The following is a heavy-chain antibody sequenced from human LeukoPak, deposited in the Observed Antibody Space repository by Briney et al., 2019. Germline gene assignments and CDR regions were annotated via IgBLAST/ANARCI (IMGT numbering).Heavy chain of an antibody. CDR2: IYYSGST. J-gene: IGHJ3*02. Sequence: SETLSLTCTVSGGSISSYYWSWIRQPPGKGLEWIGYIYYSGSTNYNPSLKSRVTISVDTSKNQFSLKLSSVTAADTAVYYCARHEAMRAFDIWGQGTMVTVSS. V-gene: IGHV4-59*01. CDR1: GGSISSYY. CDR3: ARHEAMRAFDI.